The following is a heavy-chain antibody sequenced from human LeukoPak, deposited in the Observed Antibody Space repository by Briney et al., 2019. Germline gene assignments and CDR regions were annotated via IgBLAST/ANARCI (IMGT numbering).Heavy chain of an antibody. J-gene: IGHJ3*02. CDR3: AKPLKYYYDSSGCLDI. Sequence: GGSLRLSCAAFGFTFSSYAMSWVRQAPGQGLEWVSAISASGDSTYYADSVKGRFTISRANSENTLYLQMNSLRAEDTAVYYCAKPLKYYYDSSGCLDIWGQGTMVTVSS. CDR2: ISASGDST. CDR1: GFTFSSYA. V-gene: IGHV3-23*01. D-gene: IGHD3-22*01.